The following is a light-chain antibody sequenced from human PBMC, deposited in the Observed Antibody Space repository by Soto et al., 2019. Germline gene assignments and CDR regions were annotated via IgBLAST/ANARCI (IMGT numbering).Light chain of an antibody. Sequence: DIQMTQSPSSLSASVGDTVTITCRASQSIGKHLNWYQQKPGKAPKFLIYSVSSLQSGVPSRSSGSGSGTDFTLTINSLQPEDFATYYCQQGYSSAITFGQGTRLEI. V-gene: IGKV1-39*01. J-gene: IGKJ5*01. CDR1: QSIGKH. CDR2: SVS. CDR3: QQGYSSAIT.